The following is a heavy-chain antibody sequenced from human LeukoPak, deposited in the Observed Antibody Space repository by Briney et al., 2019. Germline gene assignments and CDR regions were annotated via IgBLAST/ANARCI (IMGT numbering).Heavy chain of an antibody. D-gene: IGHD1-26*01. CDR3: VKGQGAAYSYYYMDV. CDR1: GFSFSSHG. CDR2: IRYDGSNK. Sequence: GGSVRLSRVASGFSFSSHGMHWARHAPGKGLEWVAFIRYDGSNKNYPDSVKGRFTISRDDSKNTLNLQMNSLRAEDTAVYYCVKGQGAAYSYYYMDVWGKGTTGIVSS. V-gene: IGHV3-30*02. J-gene: IGHJ6*03.